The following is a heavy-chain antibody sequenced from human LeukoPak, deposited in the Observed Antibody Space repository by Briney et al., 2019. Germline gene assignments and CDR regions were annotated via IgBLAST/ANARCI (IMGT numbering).Heavy chain of an antibody. Sequence: ASVKVSCKASGYTFTSYDINWVRQATGQGLEWMGWMNPNSGNTGYAQKFQGRVTMTRNTSISTAYMELSSLRSEDTAACYCARAGGKYYDILTGYSISRYYYYYMDVWGKGTTVTVSS. J-gene: IGHJ6*03. D-gene: IGHD3-9*01. CDR3: ARAGGKYYDILTGYSISRYYYYYMDV. V-gene: IGHV1-8*01. CDR2: MNPNSGNT. CDR1: GYTFTSYD.